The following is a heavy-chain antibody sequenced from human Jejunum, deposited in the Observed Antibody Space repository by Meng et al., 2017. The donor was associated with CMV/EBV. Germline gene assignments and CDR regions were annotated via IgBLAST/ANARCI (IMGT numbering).Heavy chain of an antibody. CDR2: ISWDGGRA. CDR1: DVYT. D-gene: IGHD3-16*01. J-gene: IGHJ6*02. V-gene: IGHV3-43*01. CDR3: VKDRGAVTGNYYYYAMDV. Sequence: DVYTMHWVRQLPGKGLEWVSLISWDGGRAYYAESVKGRFTISRDNNKNSLYLQMNSLRTEDTALYYCVKDRGAVTGNYYYYAMDVWGQGTTVTVSS.